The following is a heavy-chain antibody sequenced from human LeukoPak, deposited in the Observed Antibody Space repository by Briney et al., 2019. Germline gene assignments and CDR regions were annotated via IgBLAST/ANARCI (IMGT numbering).Heavy chain of an antibody. J-gene: IGHJ6*02. CDR3: ARGRPDTVIMDHTAMDV. V-gene: IGHV4-34*01. CDR1: GGSFSGYY. D-gene: IGHD3-3*01. CDR2: INHSGSI. Sequence: SETLSLTCAVYGGSFSGYYWSWIRQPPGKGLEWIGEINHSGSINYNPSLKSRVTISVDTSKNQFPLKLSSVTAADTAVYYCARGRPDTVIMDHTAMDVWGQGTTVTVSS.